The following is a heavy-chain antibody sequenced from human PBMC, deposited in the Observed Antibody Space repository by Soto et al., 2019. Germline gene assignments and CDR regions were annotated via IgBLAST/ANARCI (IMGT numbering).Heavy chain of an antibody. V-gene: IGHV4-39*01. CDR2: VYVSGSS. CDR3: VRRTYHGQLPYGLDV. CDR1: GGSITSGSYY. Sequence: QLQLQESGPGLMKPSETLSLTCSVSGGSITSGSYYWGWIRQPPGKGLEWIGSVYVSGSSYYNPSLKSRVTISVDTSKTHFSLKLTSVTAADTAVYYCVRRTYHGQLPYGLDVWGQGSTVTVSS. D-gene: IGHD3-10*01. J-gene: IGHJ6*02.